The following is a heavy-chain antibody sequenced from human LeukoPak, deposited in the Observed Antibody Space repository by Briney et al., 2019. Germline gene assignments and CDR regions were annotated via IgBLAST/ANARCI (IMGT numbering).Heavy chain of an antibody. CDR1: GYTFTSYA. V-gene: IGHV1-3*01. J-gene: IGHJ6*04. CDR3: ARDDYDILTGYFRGMDV. Sequence: ASVKVSCKASGYTFTSYAMHWVRQAPGQRLEWMGWINAGNGNTKYSQKFQGRVTITRHTSASTAYMELSSLRSEDTVVYYCARDDYDILTGYFRGMDVWGKGTTVTVSS. D-gene: IGHD3-9*01. CDR2: INAGNGNT.